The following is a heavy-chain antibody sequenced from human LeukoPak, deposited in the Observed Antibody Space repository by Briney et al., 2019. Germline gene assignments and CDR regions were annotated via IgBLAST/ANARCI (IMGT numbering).Heavy chain of an antibody. D-gene: IGHD2-15*01. J-gene: IGHJ3*02. CDR1: GFTFSDYY. CDR3: ARDMDIVVVVAATLPVPAFDI. V-gene: IGHV3-11*04. CDR2: ISSSGSTI. Sequence: PGGSLRLSCAASGFTFSDYYMSWIRQAPGKGLEWVSYISSSGSTIYYADSVKGRFTISRDNAKNSLYLQMNSLRAEDTAVYYCARDMDIVVVVAATLPVPAFDIWGQGTMVTVSS.